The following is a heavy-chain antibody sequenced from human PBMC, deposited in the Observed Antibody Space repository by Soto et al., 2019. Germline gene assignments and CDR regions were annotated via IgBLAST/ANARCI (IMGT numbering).Heavy chain of an antibody. CDR3: AKICSSMSCYYYYGMDV. CDR1: GYTFTSYG. Sequence: ASVKVSCKASGYTFTSYGISWVRQAPGQGLEWMGWISAYDGNTNYAQKLQGRVTMTTDTSTSTAYMELSSLRSDDRAVYYCAKICSSMSCYYYYGMDVWGQGTTVTGSS. CDR2: ISAYDGNT. V-gene: IGHV1-18*04. J-gene: IGHJ6*02. D-gene: IGHD2-2*01.